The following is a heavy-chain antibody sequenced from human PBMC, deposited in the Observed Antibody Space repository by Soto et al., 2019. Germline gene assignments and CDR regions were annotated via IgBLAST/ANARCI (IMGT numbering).Heavy chain of an antibody. J-gene: IGHJ6*03. CDR2: MNPNSGNT. D-gene: IGHD2-2*01. CDR3: ARGYGRRPAAMARYYYYDMDV. V-gene: IGHV1-8*01. CDR1: GYTFTSYD. Sequence: ASVKVSCKASGYTFTSYDINWVRQATGQGLEWMGWMNPNSGNTSYAQKFQGRGTMTRNTSISTAYMEMSSLRSEDTAVYYDARGYGRRPAAMARYYYYDMDVWGKGTTVTVSS.